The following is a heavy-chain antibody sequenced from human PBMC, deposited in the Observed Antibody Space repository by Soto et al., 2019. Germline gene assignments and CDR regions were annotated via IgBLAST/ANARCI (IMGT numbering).Heavy chain of an antibody. J-gene: IGHJ4*02. Sequence: EVQLVESGGGLVKPGGSLRLSCAASGFTFSSYSMNWVRQAPGKGLEWVSSISSSSSYIYYADSVKGRFTISRDNAKNSLFLHMNSLRAEDTAAYYCARGDTYDSSGYYYYATYDYWGQGTLVTVSS. D-gene: IGHD3-22*01. CDR1: GFTFSSYS. CDR2: ISSSSSYI. CDR3: ARGDTYDSSGYYYYATYDY. V-gene: IGHV3-21*01.